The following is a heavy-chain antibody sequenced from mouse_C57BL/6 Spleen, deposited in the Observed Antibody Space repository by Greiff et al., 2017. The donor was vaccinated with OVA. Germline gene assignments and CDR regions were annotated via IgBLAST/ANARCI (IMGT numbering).Heavy chain of an antibody. D-gene: IGHD4-1*01. J-gene: IGHJ1*03. CDR2: SRNKANDYTT. Sequence: EVQRVESGGGLVQSGRSLRLSCATSGFTFSDFYMEWVRQAPGKGLEWIAASRNKANDYTTEYSASVKGRFIVSRDTSQSILYLQMNALRAEDTAIYYCARVSTGYWYFDVWGTGTTVTVSS. CDR1: GFTFSDFY. CDR3: ARVSTGYWYFDV. V-gene: IGHV7-1*01.